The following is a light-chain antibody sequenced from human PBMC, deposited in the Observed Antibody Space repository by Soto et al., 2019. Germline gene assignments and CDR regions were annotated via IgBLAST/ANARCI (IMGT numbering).Light chain of an antibody. Sequence: VVTQEPSLTVSPGQTARITCGGNNIGSKSVHWYQQKPGQAPVLVVYDDSDRPSGIPERFSGSNSGNTATLTISRVEAGDEADYYCQVWDSSSDQDVVFGGGNKLTVL. CDR2: DDS. J-gene: IGLJ2*01. V-gene: IGLV3-21*02. CDR3: QVWDSSSDQDVV. CDR1: NIGSKS.